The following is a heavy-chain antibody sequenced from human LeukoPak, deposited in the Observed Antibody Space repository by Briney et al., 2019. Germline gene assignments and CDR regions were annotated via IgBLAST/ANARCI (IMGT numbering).Heavy chain of an antibody. Sequence: SETLSLTCTVSGGSISSYYWGWIRQPPGKGLEWIGSIYYSGSTYYNPSLKSRVTISVDTSKNQFSLKLSSVTAADTAVYYCAREGSTPGIAVAGLFDYWGQGTLVTVSS. CDR3: AREGSTPGIAVAGLFDY. CDR1: GGSISSYY. CDR2: IYYSGST. J-gene: IGHJ4*02. D-gene: IGHD6-19*01. V-gene: IGHV4-39*07.